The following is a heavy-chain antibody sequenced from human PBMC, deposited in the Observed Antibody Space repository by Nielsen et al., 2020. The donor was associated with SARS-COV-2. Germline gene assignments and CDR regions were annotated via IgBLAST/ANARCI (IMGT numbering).Heavy chain of an antibody. CDR2: INHSGST. V-gene: IGHV4-34*01. CDR3: TAQRGLDGMDV. Sequence: SETLSLTCSVSGGSFTDYSWAWIRQPPGKGLEWTGEINHSGSTNYKASLKSRVTISVDSSKHQISLNLRSVTAADTAVYYCTAQRGLDGMDVWGQGTTVTVSS. J-gene: IGHJ6*02. D-gene: IGHD5-12*01. CDR1: GGSFTDYS.